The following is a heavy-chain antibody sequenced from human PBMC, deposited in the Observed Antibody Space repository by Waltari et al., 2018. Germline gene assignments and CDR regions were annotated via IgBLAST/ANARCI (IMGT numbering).Heavy chain of an antibody. CDR3: ARGTGTSWFDS. V-gene: IGHV1-2*02. CDR1: GYTFTDHY. Sequence: QVQLVQSGSEVKKPGASVKASCRASGYTFTDHYIHCVRQAPGQGLEWVGWMNTKSGDTNYAQKFQGRVTMTRDTSISTAYMELSSLIFDDAAVYYCARGTGTSWFDSWGQGTLVTVSS. D-gene: IGHD1-1*01. CDR2: MNTKSGDT. J-gene: IGHJ5*01.